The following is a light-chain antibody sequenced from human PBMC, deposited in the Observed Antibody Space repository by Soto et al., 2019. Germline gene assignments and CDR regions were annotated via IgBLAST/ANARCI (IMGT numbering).Light chain of an antibody. CDR1: SSDVGSYNL. CDR3: CSYAGSSTP. V-gene: IGLV2-23*01. Sequence: QSALTQPASVSGSPGQSITISCTGTSSDVGSYNLVSSYQQHPGKAPKLMIYEGSKRPSGVSNRFSGSKSGNTASLTISGLQAEDEADYYCCSYAGSSTPFGGGTKLTVL. J-gene: IGLJ2*01. CDR2: EGS.